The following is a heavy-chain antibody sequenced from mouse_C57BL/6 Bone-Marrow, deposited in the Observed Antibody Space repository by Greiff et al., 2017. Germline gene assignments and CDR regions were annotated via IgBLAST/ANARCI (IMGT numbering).Heavy chain of an antibody. D-gene: IGHD1-1*01. CDR2: IYPRDGST. CDR3: ERDYGSSYWYFDV. J-gene: IGHJ1*03. Sequence: QVQLQQSGPELVKPGASVKLSCKASGYPFTSYDINWVQQRPGQGLEWIGWIYPRDGSTKYNEKFKGKATLTVDTSSSTAYMELHSLTSEDSAVYFCERDYGSSYWYFDVWGTGTTVTVSS. V-gene: IGHV1-85*01. CDR1: GYPFTSYD.